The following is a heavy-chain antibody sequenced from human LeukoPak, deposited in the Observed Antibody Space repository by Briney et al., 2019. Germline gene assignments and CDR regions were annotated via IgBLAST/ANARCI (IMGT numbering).Heavy chain of an antibody. J-gene: IGHJ4*02. CDR2: IKTDGSAK. Sequence: GGSLRLSCAASGFTFSGHWMGWVRQAPGKGLEWVANIKTDGSAKYYVDSVKGRFTISRDNAKNSLYLLMNSLRAEDTAVYYCARHGDYNFDYWGQGTLVTGSS. CDR1: GFTFSGHW. CDR3: ARHGDYNFDY. D-gene: IGHD4-17*01. V-gene: IGHV3-7*01.